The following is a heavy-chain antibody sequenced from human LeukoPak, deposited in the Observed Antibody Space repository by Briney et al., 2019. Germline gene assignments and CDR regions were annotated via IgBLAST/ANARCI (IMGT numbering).Heavy chain of an antibody. CDR1: GGSISSYY. Sequence: SETLSLTCTVSGGSISSYYWSWIRQPPGKGLEWIGYIYYSGSTNYNPSLKSRVTISVDTSKNQFSLKLSSVTAADTAVYYCARAWGSYYDSSGYYYFDYWGQGTLVTVSS. D-gene: IGHD3-22*01. CDR3: ARAWGSYYDSSGYYYFDY. CDR2: IYYSGST. J-gene: IGHJ4*02. V-gene: IGHV4-59*01.